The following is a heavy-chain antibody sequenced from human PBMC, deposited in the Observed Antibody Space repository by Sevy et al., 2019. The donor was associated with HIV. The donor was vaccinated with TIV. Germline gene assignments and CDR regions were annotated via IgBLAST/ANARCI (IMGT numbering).Heavy chain of an antibody. D-gene: IGHD3-3*01. CDR1: GFTFSSYW. CDR2: INSDGGGT. Sequence: GGSLRLSCAASGFTFSSYWMHWVRPAPGKGLVWVSRINSDGGGTSYADSVKGRFTISRDNAKNTLYLQMNSLRAEDTAVYYCARDFWSAQRGMDVWGQGTTVTVSS. V-gene: IGHV3-74*01. J-gene: IGHJ6*02. CDR3: ARDFWSAQRGMDV.